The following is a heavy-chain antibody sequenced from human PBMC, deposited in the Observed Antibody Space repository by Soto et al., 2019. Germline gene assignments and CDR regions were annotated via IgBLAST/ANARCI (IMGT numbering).Heavy chain of an antibody. V-gene: IGHV1-8*01. D-gene: IGHD3-3*01. Sequence: AASVKVSCKASGYTFTSYDINWVRQATGQGLEWMGWMNPNSGNTGYAQKFQGRVTMTRNTSISTAYMELSSLRSEDTAVYYCARGLSNYSNQYYNFWSGYLKNYYYYYMDVWGKGTTVTVSS. CDR1: GYTFTSYD. CDR2: MNPNSGNT. CDR3: ARGLSNYSNQYYNFWSGYLKNYYYYYMDV. J-gene: IGHJ6*03.